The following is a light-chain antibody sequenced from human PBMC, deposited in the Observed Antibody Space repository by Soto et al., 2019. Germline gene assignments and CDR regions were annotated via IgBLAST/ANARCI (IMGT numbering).Light chain of an antibody. J-gene: IGKJ1*01. V-gene: IGKV3-11*01. Sequence: EIVLTQSPATLSLSPGEGATLSCRASQSVSSYLAWYQQKPGQAPRLLIYDASNRATGIPARFSGSGSGTEFPLIISSLEPEDFAVYYCQQRSNWPVTFGLGTKVEV. CDR1: QSVSSY. CDR3: QQRSNWPVT. CDR2: DAS.